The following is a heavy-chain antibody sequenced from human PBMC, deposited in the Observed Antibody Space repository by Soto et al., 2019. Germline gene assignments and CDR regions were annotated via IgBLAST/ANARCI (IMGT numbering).Heavy chain of an antibody. D-gene: IGHD3-10*01. Sequence: QVQLVQSGAEVKKPGASVKVSCKASGYTFTSYAMHWVRQAPGQRLEWMGWINAGNGNTKYSQKFQGRVTITRDTSASTAYMELSSLRSEDTAVYYCARRGDYYYYYYMDVWGKGTTVTVSS. CDR1: GYTFTSYA. CDR3: ARRGDYYYYYYMDV. V-gene: IGHV1-3*01. CDR2: INAGNGNT. J-gene: IGHJ6*03.